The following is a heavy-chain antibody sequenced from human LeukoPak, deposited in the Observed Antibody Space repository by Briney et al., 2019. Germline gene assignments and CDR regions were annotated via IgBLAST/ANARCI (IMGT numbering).Heavy chain of an antibody. CDR1: GFTFSSYA. J-gene: IGHJ3*02. CDR3: AKKVRGVIIRVFAFDI. D-gene: IGHD3-10*01. V-gene: IGHV3-23*01. CDR2: ISGSGGST. Sequence: GGSLRLPCAASGFTFSSYAMSWVRQAPGKGLEWVSAISGSGGSTYYADSVKGRFTISRDNSKNTLYLQMNSPRAEDTAVYYCAKKVRGVIIRVFAFDIWGQGTMVTVSS.